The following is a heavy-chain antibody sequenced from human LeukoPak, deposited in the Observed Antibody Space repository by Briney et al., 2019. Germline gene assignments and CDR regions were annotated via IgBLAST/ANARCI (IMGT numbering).Heavy chain of an antibody. V-gene: IGHV1-69*13. Sequence: ASVKVSCKASGGTFSSYATSWVRQAPGQGLEWMGGIIPIFGTANYAQKFQGRVTITADESTSTAYMELSSLRSEDTAVYYCARDGLHYDSSGYYYYFDYWGQGTLVTVSS. CDR1: GGTFSSYA. CDR2: IIPIFGTA. CDR3: ARDGLHYDSSGYYYYFDY. D-gene: IGHD3-22*01. J-gene: IGHJ4*02.